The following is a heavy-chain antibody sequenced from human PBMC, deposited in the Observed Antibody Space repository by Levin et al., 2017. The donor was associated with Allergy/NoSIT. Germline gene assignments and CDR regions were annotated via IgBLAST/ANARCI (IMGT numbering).Heavy chain of an antibody. D-gene: IGHD3-16*01. CDR3: AWGRQPDAFVI. CDR2: IYYTGTT. J-gene: IGHJ3*02. CDR1: GGSITTSSYY. Sequence: PSETLSLTCTVSGGSITTSSYYWGWIRQPPGKGLEWTGTIYYTGTTYYNPSLKSRVTISLDTPMNQFSLRLSSVTAADTAVYYCAWGRQPDAFVIWGQGTMVTVSS. V-gene: IGHV4-39*01.